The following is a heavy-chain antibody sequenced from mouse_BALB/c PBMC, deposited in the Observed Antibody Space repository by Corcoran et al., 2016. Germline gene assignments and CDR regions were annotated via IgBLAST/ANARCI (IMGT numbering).Heavy chain of an antibody. CDR1: GFSLSTYGTA. D-gene: IGHD2-1*01. V-gene: IGHV8-12*01. CDR3: ANRNYYDAMDY. J-gene: IGHJ4*01. CDR2: IGSDDTK. Sequence: QVILKDSGLGILQPSQTLSLTCSVSGFSLSTYGTAVHWIGQPSGKGLEWLAQIGSDDTKLYNPFLKSRITNSKDTSNSQVFLKITSVDTEDSATYYCANRNYYDAMDYWGQGTSVTVSS.